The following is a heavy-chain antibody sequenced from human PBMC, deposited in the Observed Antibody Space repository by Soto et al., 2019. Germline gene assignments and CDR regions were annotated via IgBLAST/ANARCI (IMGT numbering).Heavy chain of an antibody. Sequence: GGSLRLSCAASGFTFSSYAMSWVRQAPGKGLEWVSAISGSGGSTYYADSVKGRFTISRDNSKNTLYLQMNSLRAEDTVVYYCPRFLEWLGYGMDVWGQGTTVTVSS. J-gene: IGHJ6*02. CDR3: PRFLEWLGYGMDV. CDR1: GFTFSSYA. V-gene: IGHV3-23*01. D-gene: IGHD3-3*01. CDR2: ISGSGGST.